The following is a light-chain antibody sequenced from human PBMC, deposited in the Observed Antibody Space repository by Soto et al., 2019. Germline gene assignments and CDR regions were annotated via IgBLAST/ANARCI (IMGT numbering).Light chain of an antibody. CDR2: ASS. V-gene: IGKV3-20*01. CDR3: QQYSSPPRT. Sequence: ESVLTQSPATLSLSPGERATLSCRASQSVSSSYLAWYQQKPGQAPRLLISASSIRAAVIPDRFSGSGSGAYITPTSSRLQAEDLVYYYWQQYSSPPRTFGGGTKVEIK. CDR1: QSVSSSY. J-gene: IGKJ4*01.